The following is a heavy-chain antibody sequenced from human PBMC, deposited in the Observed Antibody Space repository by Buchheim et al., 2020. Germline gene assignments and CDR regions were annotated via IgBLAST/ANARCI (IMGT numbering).Heavy chain of an antibody. V-gene: IGHV4-39*01. CDR2: IYYSGST. CDR3: ARHESAINYFDY. Sequence: QLQLQESGPGLVKPSETLSLTCTVSGGSISSSSYYWGWIRQPPGKGLEWIGSIYYSGSTYYTPSLKSRVTISVEPSKKHFSLKLSSVTAADTAVYYCARHESAINYFDYWGQGTL. CDR1: GGSISSSSYY. J-gene: IGHJ4*02. D-gene: IGHD2-2*01.